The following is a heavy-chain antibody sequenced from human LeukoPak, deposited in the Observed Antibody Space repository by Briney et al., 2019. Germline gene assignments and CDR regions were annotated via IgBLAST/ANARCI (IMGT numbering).Heavy chain of an antibody. CDR3: ARARWGSSSSRWFDP. CDR1: GGSISSGGYY. D-gene: IGHD6-6*01. V-gene: IGHV4-31*03. J-gene: IGHJ5*02. Sequence: SQTLSLTCTVSGGSISSGGYYWSWIRQHPGKGLEWIGYIYYSGSTYYNPSLKSRVTISVDTSKNQFSLKLGSVTAADTAVYYCARARWGSSSSRWFDPWGQGTLVTVSS. CDR2: IYYSGST.